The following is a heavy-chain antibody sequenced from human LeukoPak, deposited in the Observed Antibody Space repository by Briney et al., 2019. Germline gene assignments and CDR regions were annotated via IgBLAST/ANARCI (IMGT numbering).Heavy chain of an antibody. Sequence: GGSLRLSCAASGFTFSSYRMNWVRQAPGKGLECVSSISSSSSYIYYADSVKGRFTISRDNAKNSLYLQMNSLRAEDTALYYCARDQTVADWGQGTLVTVSS. V-gene: IGHV3-21*01. CDR3: ARDQTVAD. J-gene: IGHJ4*02. D-gene: IGHD2-15*01. CDR2: ISSSSSYI. CDR1: GFTFSSYR.